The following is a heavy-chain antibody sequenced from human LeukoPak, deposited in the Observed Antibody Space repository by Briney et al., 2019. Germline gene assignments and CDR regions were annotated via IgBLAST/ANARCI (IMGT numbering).Heavy chain of an antibody. CDR3: ARGIAATDV. CDR2: IYNNGNT. J-gene: IGHJ6*02. V-gene: IGHV4-30-4*01. Sequence: SETLSLTCAVSGGSISNDDFYYSWIRQPPGKGLEWIGYIYNNGNTHYNPSLRSRLTISLDTSRNHFSLTVSSVTAADTAVYYCARGIAATDVWSHGTTVIVSS. CDR1: GGSISNDDFY. D-gene: IGHD2-15*01.